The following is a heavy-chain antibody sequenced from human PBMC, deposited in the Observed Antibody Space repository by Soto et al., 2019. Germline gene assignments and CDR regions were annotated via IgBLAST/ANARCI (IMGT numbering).Heavy chain of an antibody. CDR1: GFHFSSYR. Sequence: GALSLSCAASGFHFSSYRMKWVRQAPGKGLVWVSSLNSDGSSTSYVDSVKGRFTISRDNAKNTLYLQMNSLRDEEKAVSYCARTKFSWNSPRNPSRIDYGGQGSPV. D-gene: IGHD1-7*01. J-gene: IGHJ4*02. CDR3: ARTKFSWNSPRNPSRIDY. V-gene: IGHV3-74*01. CDR2: LNSDGSST.